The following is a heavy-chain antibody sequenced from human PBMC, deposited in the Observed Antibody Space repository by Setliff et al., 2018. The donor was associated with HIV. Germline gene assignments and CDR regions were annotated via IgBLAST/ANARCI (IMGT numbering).Heavy chain of an antibody. CDR3: ARDLPLPVEMSASAVY. V-gene: IGHV3-21*01. CDR2: ISSNGAYI. CDR1: GFTFTTYA. J-gene: IGHJ4*02. Sequence: GGSLRLSCAASGFTFTTYAMNWVRQAPGKGLEWVSSISSNGAYIFTADSVKGRFTISRDNAKNLVYLQMNSLRAEDTAVYYCARDLPLPVEMSASAVYWGQGTLVTVSS.